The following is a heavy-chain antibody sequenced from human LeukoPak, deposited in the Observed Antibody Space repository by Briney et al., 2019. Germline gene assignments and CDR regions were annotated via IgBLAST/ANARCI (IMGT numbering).Heavy chain of an antibody. CDR2: INDSGGRT. Sequence: PGGSLRLSCAASGFTFSSSAMTWVRQAPGKGLEWVSTINDSGGRTYYADSVKGRFTISRDNSKNTVSLQMISLRAEDTALYYCAKVLGYSLLFFDYWGQGTLVTVSS. D-gene: IGHD1-26*01. CDR3: AKVLGYSLLFFDY. J-gene: IGHJ4*02. V-gene: IGHV3-23*01. CDR1: GFTFSSSA.